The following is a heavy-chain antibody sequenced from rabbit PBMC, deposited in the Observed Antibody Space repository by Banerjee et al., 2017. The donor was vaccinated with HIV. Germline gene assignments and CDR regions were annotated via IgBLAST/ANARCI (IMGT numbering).Heavy chain of an antibody. J-gene: IGHJ4*01. V-gene: IGHV1S45*01. CDR1: GIDFSSYYY. CDR2: INSSSRNV. D-gene: IGHD8-1*01. CDR3: ARGTYLDYFEL. Sequence: QQQLEESGGGLVKPGGTLTLTCKASGIDFSSYYYMCWVRQAPGKGLEWIGCINSSSRNVVYASWATGRFTISKTSSTTVTLQMTSLTAADTATHFCARGTYLDYFELWGQGTLVTVS.